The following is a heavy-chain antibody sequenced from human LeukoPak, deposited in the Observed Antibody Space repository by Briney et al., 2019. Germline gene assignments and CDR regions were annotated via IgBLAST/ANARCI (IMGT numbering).Heavy chain of an antibody. CDR1: GFTFSDYY. D-gene: IGHD3-22*01. J-gene: IGHJ4*02. Sequence: PGGSLRLSCAASGFTFSDYYMTWIRQAPGKGLEWISYMSGSGTTLYYADSVKGRFTISRDNAKNSLYLQMNSLRAEDTAVYYCARAAYYYDSSGYYYYWGQGTLVTVSS. CDR2: MSGSGTTL. V-gene: IGHV3-11*04. CDR3: ARAAYYYDSSGYYYY.